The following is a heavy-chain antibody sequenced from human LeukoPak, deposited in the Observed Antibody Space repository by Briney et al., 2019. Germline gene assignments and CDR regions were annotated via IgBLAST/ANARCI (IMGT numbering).Heavy chain of an antibody. CDR1: GYTFTGYY. J-gene: IGHJ6*03. D-gene: IGHD2-2*01. V-gene: IGHV1-2*02. Sequence: GASVKVSCKASGYTFTGYYMHWVRQAPGQGLEWMGWINPNSGGTNYAQKFQGRATMTRDTSISTAYMELSRLRSDDTAVYYCARLGYCSSTSCYHYYYMDVWGKGTTVTVSS. CDR3: ARLGYCSSTSCYHYYYMDV. CDR2: INPNSGGT.